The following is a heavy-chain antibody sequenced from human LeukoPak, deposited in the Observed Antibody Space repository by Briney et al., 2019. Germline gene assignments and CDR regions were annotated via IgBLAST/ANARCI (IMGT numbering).Heavy chain of an antibody. CDR3: ARETYYYGSGSYYTPDY. J-gene: IGHJ4*02. D-gene: IGHD3-10*01. Sequence: GGSLRLSCAASGFTFSSYWMHWVRQDPRKGLVWVSRISGDGRNINYADSVRGRFTISRDNAKNTLYLQMNSLRAEDTAVYYCARETYYYGSGSYYTPDYWGQGTLVTVSS. V-gene: IGHV3-74*01. CDR1: GFTFSSYW. CDR2: ISGDGRNI.